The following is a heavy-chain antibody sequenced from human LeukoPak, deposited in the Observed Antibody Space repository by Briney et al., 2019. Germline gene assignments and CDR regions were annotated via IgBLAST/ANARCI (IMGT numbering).Heavy chain of an antibody. V-gene: IGHV4-59*01. CDR2: IYYSGST. J-gene: IGHJ4*02. D-gene: IGHD2-2*01. CDR1: GGSISSYY. Sequence: SETLSLTCTVSGGSISSYYWSWIRQPPGKGLEWIGYIYYSGSTNYNPSLKSRVTISVDTSKNQFSLKLSSVTAADTAVYYCARFPGGYDSGYWGQGTLVTVSS. CDR3: ARFPGGYDSGY.